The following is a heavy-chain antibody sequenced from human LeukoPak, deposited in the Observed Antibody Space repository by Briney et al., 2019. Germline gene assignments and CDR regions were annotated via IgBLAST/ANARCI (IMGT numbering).Heavy chain of an antibody. CDR1: GFTFDDYT. Sequence: GGSLRLSCAASGFTFDDYTMHWLRQTPGTSLEWVSLISWDGASTYYADPVKGRFTISRDNSKNSLYLQMDSLRTEDTALYYCAKDLPLYCSGGSCPIDYWGRGTLVTVSS. V-gene: IGHV3-43*01. J-gene: IGHJ4*02. CDR2: ISWDGAST. CDR3: AKDLPLYCSGGSCPIDY. D-gene: IGHD2-15*01.